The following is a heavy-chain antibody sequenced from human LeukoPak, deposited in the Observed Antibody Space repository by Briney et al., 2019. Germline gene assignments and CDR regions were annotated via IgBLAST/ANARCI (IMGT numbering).Heavy chain of an antibody. CDR1: GFTFSSYA. Sequence: GGSLRLSCAASGFTFSSYAMSWVRQAPGKGLEWVSAISGSGGSTYYADSVKGRFTISRDNSKNTLYLQMNSLRAEDTAVYYCARSTGRGHDAFDIWGQGTMVTVSS. J-gene: IGHJ3*02. D-gene: IGHD2-8*02. V-gene: IGHV3-23*01. CDR3: ARSTGRGHDAFDI. CDR2: ISGSGGST.